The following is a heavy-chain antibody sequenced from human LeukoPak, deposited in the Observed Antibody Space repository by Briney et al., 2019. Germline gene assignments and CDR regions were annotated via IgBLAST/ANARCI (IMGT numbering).Heavy chain of an antibody. Sequence: GRSLRLSCAASGFTFSSYGMHWVRQAPGKGLEWAGVIWYDGSNKYYADSVKGRFTISRDNSKNTLYLQMSSLRAEDTAVYYCAKGLLSGYDPPFDHWGQGTLVTVSS. CDR3: AKGLLSGYDPPFDH. D-gene: IGHD5-12*01. CDR1: GFTFSSYG. J-gene: IGHJ4*02. CDR2: IWYDGSNK. V-gene: IGHV3-33*06.